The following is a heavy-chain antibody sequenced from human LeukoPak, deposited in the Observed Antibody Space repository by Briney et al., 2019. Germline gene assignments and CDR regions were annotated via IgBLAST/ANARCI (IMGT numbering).Heavy chain of an antibody. Sequence: GGSLRLSCAASGFTFSSYSMNWVRQAPGKGLEWVSYISSSGSNINYADSVKGRFTISRDNAKNSLYLQMNSVRAEDTGVYYCARDEYGSGSYYGMDVWGQGTTVTVSS. CDR2: ISSSGSNI. CDR1: GFTFSSYS. D-gene: IGHD3-10*01. V-gene: IGHV3-48*04. CDR3: ARDEYGSGSYYGMDV. J-gene: IGHJ6*02.